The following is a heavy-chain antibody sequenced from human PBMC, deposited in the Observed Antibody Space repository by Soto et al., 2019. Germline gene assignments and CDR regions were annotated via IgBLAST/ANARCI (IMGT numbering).Heavy chain of an antibody. V-gene: IGHV3-30-3*01. D-gene: IGHD2-2*01. CDR1: GFTFSSYA. CDR3: ARDPSGVVPAARSNWFDP. CDR2: ISYDGSNK. Sequence: PGGSLRLSCAASGFTFSSYAMHWVRQAPGKGLEWVAVISYDGSNKYYADSVKGRFTISRDNSKNTLYLQMNSLRAEDTAVYYCARDPSGVVPAARSNWFDPWGQGTLVTV. J-gene: IGHJ5*02.